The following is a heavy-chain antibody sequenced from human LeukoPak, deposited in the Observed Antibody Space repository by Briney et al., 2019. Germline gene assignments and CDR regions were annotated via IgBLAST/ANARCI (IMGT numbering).Heavy chain of an antibody. D-gene: IGHD3-3*01. CDR3: ARVESIFGVVIRVFDY. Sequence: ASVKVSCKASGYTFTSYGINWVRQAPGQGLEWMGWISAYNGNTNYAQKLQGRVTITTDTSTSTAYMELRGLRSDDTAVYHCARVESIFGVVIRVFDYWGQGTLVTVSS. CDR1: GYTFTSYG. J-gene: IGHJ4*02. CDR2: ISAYNGNT. V-gene: IGHV1-18*01.